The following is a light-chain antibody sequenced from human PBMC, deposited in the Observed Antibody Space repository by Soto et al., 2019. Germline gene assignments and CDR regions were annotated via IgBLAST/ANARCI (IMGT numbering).Light chain of an antibody. V-gene: IGKV1-5*03. J-gene: IGKJ1*01. CDR3: QQYNDYSWT. Sequence: EIQMTQSPSTLSASVGDRVTITCRASQSISTWLAWYQQKPGKAPNLLIYKASTLESGVPSRFSGSGSGTEFTLTISSLQPDDFATYYCQQYNDYSWTFGQGTKVEIK. CDR1: QSISTW. CDR2: KAS.